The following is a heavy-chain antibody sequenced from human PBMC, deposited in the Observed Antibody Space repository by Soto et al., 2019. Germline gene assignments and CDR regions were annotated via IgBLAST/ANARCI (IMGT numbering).Heavy chain of an antibody. V-gene: IGHV3-30-3*01. D-gene: IGHD3-9*01. J-gene: IGHJ4*02. Sequence: VGSLRLSCAASGFTFSSYAMHWVRQAPGKGLERVAVISYDGSNKHYADSVKGRFTISRDNSKNTLYLQMNSLRAEDTSVYYCARGFGPSPNYDILTGTFDYWGQGT. CDR3: ARGFGPSPNYDILTGTFDY. CDR1: GFTFSSYA. CDR2: ISYDGSNK.